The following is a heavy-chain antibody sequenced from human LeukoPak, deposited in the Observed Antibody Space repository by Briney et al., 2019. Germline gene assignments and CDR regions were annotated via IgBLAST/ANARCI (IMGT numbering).Heavy chain of an antibody. CDR2: IYYSGST. CDR3: ARDPSSGSYHADY. J-gene: IGHJ4*02. CDR1: GGSISSYY. V-gene: IGHV4-59*12. Sequence: SETLSLTCTVSGGSISSYYWSWIRQPPGKGLEWIGYIYYSGSTNYSPSLKSRVTISGDTFKNQFSLKLSSVTAADTAVYYCARDPSSGSYHADYWGQGTLVTVSS. D-gene: IGHD3-10*01.